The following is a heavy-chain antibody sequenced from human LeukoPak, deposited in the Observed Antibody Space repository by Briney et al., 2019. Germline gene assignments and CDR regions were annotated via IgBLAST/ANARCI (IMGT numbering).Heavy chain of an antibody. J-gene: IGHJ4*02. CDR1: GFTVSSNS. CDR3: ARRAGEYSHPYDY. V-gene: IGHV3-53*01. Sequence: GGSLRLSCTVSGFTVSSNSMSWVRQAPGKGLEWVSFIYSGGNTHYSDSVKGRFTVSRDNSKNTLYLQMNSLRADDTAVYYCARRAGEYSHPYDYWGQGTLVTVSS. CDR2: IYSGGNT. D-gene: IGHD4-17*01.